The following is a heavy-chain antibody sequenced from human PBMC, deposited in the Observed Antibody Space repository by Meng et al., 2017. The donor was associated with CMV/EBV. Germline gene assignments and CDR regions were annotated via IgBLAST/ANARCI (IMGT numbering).Heavy chain of an antibody. Sequence: GGSLRLSCAASGFTFSDYYMSWIRQAPGKGLERVSYISSSGSTIYYADSVKGRFTISRDNAKNSLYLQMNSLRAEDTAVYYCAAELVADYYYYYGMDVWGQGTTVTVSS. CDR3: AAELVADYYYYYGMDV. V-gene: IGHV3-11*04. J-gene: IGHJ6*02. CDR2: ISSSGSTI. D-gene: IGHD2-8*02. CDR1: GFTFSDYY.